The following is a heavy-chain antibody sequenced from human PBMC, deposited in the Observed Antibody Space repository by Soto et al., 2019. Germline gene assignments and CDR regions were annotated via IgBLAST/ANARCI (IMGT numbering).Heavy chain of an antibody. CDR2: FDPEDGET. D-gene: IGHD3-22*01. Sequence: GASVKVSCKVSGYTLTELSMHWVRQAPGKGLEWMGGFDPEDGETIYAQKFQGRVTITADESTSTAYMELSSLRSEDTAVYYCARVDYYDSSGYYPNDYWGQGTLVTVSS. CDR3: ARVDYYDSSGYYPNDY. CDR1: GYTLTELS. J-gene: IGHJ4*02. V-gene: IGHV1-24*01.